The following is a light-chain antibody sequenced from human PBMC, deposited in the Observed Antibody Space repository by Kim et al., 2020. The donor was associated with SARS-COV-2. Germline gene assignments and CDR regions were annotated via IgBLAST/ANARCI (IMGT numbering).Light chain of an antibody. J-gene: IGKJ1*01. CDR2: GES. CDR1: EDIRSH. V-gene: IGKV1-39*01. Sequence: ASVGDSIIISCRASEDIRSHLRWYQLKPGTAPKLLIYGESTLHSGVPTRFSGSQSGTDFTLTISGLQLEDFATYFCQQSYDAPWTFGQGTKVDIK. CDR3: QQSYDAPWT.